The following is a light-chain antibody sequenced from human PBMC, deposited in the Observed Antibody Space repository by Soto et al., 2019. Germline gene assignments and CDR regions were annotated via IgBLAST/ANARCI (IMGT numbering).Light chain of an antibody. V-gene: IGKV3-15*01. CDR3: QQYNNWPVT. CDR1: QSVSSN. CDR2: GAS. Sequence: EIVMTQSPATLSVSPGERATLSCRASQSVSSNLAWYQQKPVQAPRLLIYGASTSATGIPARFSGSGSGTEFTLTISSLQSEDFAVYYCQQYNNWPVTFGQGTKVDIK. J-gene: IGKJ1*01.